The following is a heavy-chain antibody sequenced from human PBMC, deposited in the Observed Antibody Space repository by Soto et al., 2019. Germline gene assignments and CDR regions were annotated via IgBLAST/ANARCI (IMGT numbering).Heavy chain of an antibody. CDR3: VRMLVVSYEDRYYMDV. V-gene: IGHV3-11*01. CDR1: GFTFRDHY. CDR2: ISGSGLTI. Sequence: QVQLVESGGGLVKPGGSLRLSCVASGFTFRDHYMTWIRQAPGKGLEWISYISGSGLTIHSEDSLKGRFTISRDGSKNSVFLQMNSLRAEVPAVFYCVRMLVVSYEDRYYMDVWGNGTTVTVSS. D-gene: IGHD2-15*01. J-gene: IGHJ6*03.